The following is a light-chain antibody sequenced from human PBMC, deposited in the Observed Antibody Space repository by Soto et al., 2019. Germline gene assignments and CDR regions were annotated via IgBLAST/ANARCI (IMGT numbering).Light chain of an antibody. V-gene: IGKV4-1*01. CDR2: WAS. Sequence: GLTLFPESVAAPVVVRATMGCKSRMVLLYSIDNKSYLAWYQQKPGQPPKLLIYWASTRASGVPDRFSGSGSGTDFTLTINSLEAEDLAVYYCQQYRHSPRTFGQGTKVDI. CDR1: MVLLYSIDNKSY. J-gene: IGKJ1*01. CDR3: QQYRHSPRT.